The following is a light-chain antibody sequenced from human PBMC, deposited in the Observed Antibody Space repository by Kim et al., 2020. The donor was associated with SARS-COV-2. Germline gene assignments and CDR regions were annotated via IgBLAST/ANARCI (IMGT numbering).Light chain of an antibody. J-gene: IGLJ1*01. CDR3: SSYTSSSTLGV. Sequence: QSITLSCTGTSSDVGGYNYFSWYQQHPGKAPKLMIYDVSNRPSGVSNRFSGSKSGNTASLTISGLQAEDEADYYCSSYTSSSTLGVFGTGTKVTVL. CDR1: SSDVGGYNY. CDR2: DVS. V-gene: IGLV2-14*03.